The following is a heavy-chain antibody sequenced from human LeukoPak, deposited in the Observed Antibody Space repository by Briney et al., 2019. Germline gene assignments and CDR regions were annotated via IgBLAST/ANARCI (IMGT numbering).Heavy chain of an antibody. D-gene: IGHD3-10*01. V-gene: IGHV3-7*01. Sequence: PGGSLRLSCAASGFTFSSYWMSWVRQAPGKGLEWVANIKQDGSEKYYVDSVKGRFTISRDNAKNSLYLQMNSLRAEDTAVYYCARWVLLWFGDDNWFDPWGQGTLVTVSS. CDR1: GFTFSSYW. CDR3: ARWVLLWFGDDNWFDP. J-gene: IGHJ5*02. CDR2: IKQDGSEK.